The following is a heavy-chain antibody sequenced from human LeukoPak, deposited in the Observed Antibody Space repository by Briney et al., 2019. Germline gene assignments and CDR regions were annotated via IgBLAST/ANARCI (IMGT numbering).Heavy chain of an antibody. CDR1: GFTFSSYA. J-gene: IGHJ4*02. CDR3: ARTPARYCSSTSCYTPDY. V-gene: IGHV3-23*01. CDR2: ISGSGGST. Sequence: GGSLRLSCAASGFTFSSYAMSWVRQAPGKGLEWVSAISGSGGSTYYADPVKGRFTISRDNSKNTLYLQMNSLRAEDTAVYYCARTPARYCSSTSCYTPDYWGQGTLVTVSS. D-gene: IGHD2-2*02.